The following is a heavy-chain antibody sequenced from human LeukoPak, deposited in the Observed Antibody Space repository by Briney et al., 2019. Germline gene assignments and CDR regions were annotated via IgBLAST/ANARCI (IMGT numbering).Heavy chain of an antibody. D-gene: IGHD5-12*01. V-gene: IGHV3-13*01. CDR3: ARGGWLREEDAFDI. J-gene: IGHJ3*02. CDR1: GFTFSSYD. CDR2: IGTAGDT. Sequence: GGSLRLSCAASGFTFSSYDMHWVRQATGKGLEWVSAIGTAGDTYYPGSVKGRFTISRENAKNSLYLQMNSLRAGDTAVYYCARGGWLREEDAFDIWGQGTMVTVSS.